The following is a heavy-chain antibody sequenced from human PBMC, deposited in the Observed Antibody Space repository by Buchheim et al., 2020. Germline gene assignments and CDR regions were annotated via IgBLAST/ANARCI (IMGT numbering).Heavy chain of an antibody. CDR1: GGSISSGDYY. D-gene: IGHD3-10*01. CDR3: ARDRGTMVRGVTSYYYYYYGMDV. CDR2: IYYSGST. V-gene: IGHV4-30-4*01. J-gene: IGHJ6*02. Sequence: QVQLQESGPGLVKPSQTLSLTCTVSGGSISSGDYYWSWIRQPPRKGLEWIGYIYYSGSTYYNPSLKSRVTISVDTSKNQFSLKLSSVTAADTAVYYCARDRGTMVRGVTSYYYYYYGMDVWGQGTT.